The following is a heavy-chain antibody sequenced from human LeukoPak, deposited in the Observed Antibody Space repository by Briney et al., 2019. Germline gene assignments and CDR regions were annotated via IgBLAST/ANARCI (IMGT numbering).Heavy chain of an antibody. CDR1: GGSISGYY. Sequence: PSETLSLTCTVSGGSISGYYWSWIRQPPGKGLEWIGYIYYSGSTNQNPSLKSRVTISVDTSKNQFSLKLSSVTAADTAVYYCAKGGSTNFYYGDVWGQGTTVTVSS. D-gene: IGHD2/OR15-2a*01. CDR2: IYYSGST. V-gene: IGHV4-59*01. CDR3: AKGGSTNFYYGDV. J-gene: IGHJ6*02.